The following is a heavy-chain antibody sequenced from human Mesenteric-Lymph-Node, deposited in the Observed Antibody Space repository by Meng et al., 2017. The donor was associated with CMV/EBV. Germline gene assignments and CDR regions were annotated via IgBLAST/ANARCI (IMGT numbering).Heavy chain of an antibody. D-gene: IGHD5-12*01. Sequence: SYKACGDTFTSYYINWVRQATGQGLEWMGWMNPNSGNTGYAQKFQGRVTMTRNTSISTAYMELSSLRSEDTAVYYCASGYSGYDSLDYWGQGTLVTVS. CDR1: GDTFTSYY. J-gene: IGHJ4*02. CDR3: ASGYSGYDSLDY. V-gene: IGHV1-8*01. CDR2: MNPNSGNT.